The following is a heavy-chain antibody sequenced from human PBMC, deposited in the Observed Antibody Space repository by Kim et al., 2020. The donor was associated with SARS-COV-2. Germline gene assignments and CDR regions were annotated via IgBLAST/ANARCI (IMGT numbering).Heavy chain of an antibody. V-gene: IGHV4-59*01. CDR2: IYYSGST. Sequence: SETLSLTCTVSGGSISSYYWSWIRQPPGKGLEWIGYIYYSGSTNYNPSLKSRVTISVDTSKNQFSLKLSSVTAADTAVYYCARGRNYYDSSGRDNWFDP. D-gene: IGHD3-22*01. CDR3: ARGRNYYDSSGRDNWFDP. J-gene: IGHJ5*02. CDR1: GGSISSYY.